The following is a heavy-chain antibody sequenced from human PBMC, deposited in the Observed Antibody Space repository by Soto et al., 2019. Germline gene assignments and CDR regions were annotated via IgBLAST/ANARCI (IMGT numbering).Heavy chain of an antibody. CDR2: IIPILGIA. Sequence: QVQLVQSGAEVKKPGSSVKVSCKASGGTFSSYTISWVRQAPGQGLEWMGRIIPILGIANYAQKFQGRVTITADKSPSAAYMELSSLRSEDTAVYYCARDVDYMDVWGKGTTVTVSS. CDR1: GGTFSSYT. J-gene: IGHJ6*03. V-gene: IGHV1-69*08. CDR3: ARDVDYMDV.